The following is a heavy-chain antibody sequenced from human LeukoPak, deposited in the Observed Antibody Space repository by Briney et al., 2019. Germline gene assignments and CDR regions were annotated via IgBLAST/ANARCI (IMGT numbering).Heavy chain of an antibody. J-gene: IGHJ4*02. CDR3: ARGVHY. CDR1: GFTFSSYA. Sequence: GGSLRLSCAASGFTFSSYAMHWVRQAPGKGLEWVAVISYDGSNKYYADSVKGRFTISRDNAENSLYLQMNCLRVEDTAVYYCARGVHYWGQGTLVTVSS. V-gene: IGHV3-30*04. D-gene: IGHD4/OR15-4a*01. CDR2: ISYDGSNK.